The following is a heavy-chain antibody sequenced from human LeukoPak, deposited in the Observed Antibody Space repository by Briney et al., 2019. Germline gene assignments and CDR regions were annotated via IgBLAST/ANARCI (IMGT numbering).Heavy chain of an antibody. CDR1: DFTVSGNY. V-gene: IGHV3-53*01. D-gene: IGHD1-26*01. CDR3: ARGGRWDYYFDL. Sequence: PGGSLRLSCAASDFTVSGNYMTWVRQAPGKGLECVSVIYSGGSTLYADSVKGRFSISRDNYRSTLNLQMNSLRVEDTGVYYCARGGRWDYYFDLWGRGTLVTVSS. CDR2: IYSGGST. J-gene: IGHJ2*01.